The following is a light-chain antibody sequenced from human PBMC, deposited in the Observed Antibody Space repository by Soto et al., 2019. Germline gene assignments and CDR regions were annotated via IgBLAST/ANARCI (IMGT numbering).Light chain of an antibody. CDR1: SSDVGGYNY. Sequence: QSVLTQPPSASGSPGQSVTISCTGTSSDVGGYNYVSWYQHHPGKAPKLIIYEVYKRPSGVPDRFSGSKSGNTAALTVSGLQAEDEADYYSSSYVGTNSYVFGTGTKVTV. CDR2: EVY. V-gene: IGLV2-8*01. J-gene: IGLJ1*01. CDR3: SSYVGTNSYV.